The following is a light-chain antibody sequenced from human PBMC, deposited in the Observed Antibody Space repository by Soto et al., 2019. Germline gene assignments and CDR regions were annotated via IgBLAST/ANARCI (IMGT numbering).Light chain of an antibody. CDR2: GDS. V-gene: IGKV3-20*01. CDR1: QSISSTY. Sequence: DIVLTQSPGTLSLSPGERATLSCRASQSISSTYLAWYQQKPGQAPRLLIYGDSTRATGLPDRFRGSGSGTDFTLTISRLESEDFAVYYCHQYGRSPWTFGQGTKVEIK. CDR3: HQYGRSPWT. J-gene: IGKJ1*01.